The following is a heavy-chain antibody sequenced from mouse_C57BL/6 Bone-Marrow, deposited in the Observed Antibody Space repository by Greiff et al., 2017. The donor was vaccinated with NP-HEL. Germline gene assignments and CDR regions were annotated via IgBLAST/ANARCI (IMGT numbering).Heavy chain of an antibody. CDR2: INPSSGYT. CDR1: GYTFTSYT. D-gene: IGHD1-1*01. CDR3: ARWRGSSYFDY. Sequence: VKLQESGAELARPGASVKMSCKASGYTFTSYTMHWVKQRPGQGLEWIGYINPSSGYTKYNQKFKDKATLTADKSSSTAYMQLSSLTSEDSAVYYCARWRGSSYFDYWGQGTTLTVSS. J-gene: IGHJ2*01. V-gene: IGHV1-4*01.